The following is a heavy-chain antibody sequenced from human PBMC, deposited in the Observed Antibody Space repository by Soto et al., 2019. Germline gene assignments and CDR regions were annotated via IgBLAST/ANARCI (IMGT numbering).Heavy chain of an antibody. V-gene: IGHV3-66*01. CDR2: IHSGDST. Sequence: PGGSLRLSCAASGFTVSRNYMSWVRQAPGKGLEWVSIIHSGDSTYYAGSVKGRFTISRDNSKNTLYLQMNSLRAEDTAVYNCAKEPVGPDWYFDLWGRGTLVTVS. J-gene: IGHJ2*01. CDR1: GFTVSRNY. CDR3: AKEPVGPDWYFDL.